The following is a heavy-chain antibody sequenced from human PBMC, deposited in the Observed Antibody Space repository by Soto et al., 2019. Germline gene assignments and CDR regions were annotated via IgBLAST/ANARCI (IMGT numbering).Heavy chain of an antibody. D-gene: IGHD2-15*01. Sequence: SGPTLVNPTQTRTLTCPFSGFSLSTSGVGVGWIRQPPGKALQWLALMYWDDDKRYSPSLKSRLTITKDTSKNQVVLNMTNMDPVDTATSYCAHSTVVVYGMDVWGQGTTVTVSS. J-gene: IGHJ6*02. CDR2: MYWDDDK. CDR3: AHSTVVVYGMDV. CDR1: GFSLSTSGVG. V-gene: IGHV2-5*02.